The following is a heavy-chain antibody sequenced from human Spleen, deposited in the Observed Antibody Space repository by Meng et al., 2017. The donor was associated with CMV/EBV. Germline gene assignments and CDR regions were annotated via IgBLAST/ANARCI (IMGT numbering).Heavy chain of an antibody. CDR2: INPSSGAT. CDR1: GGTFSSYA. D-gene: IGHD2-21*02. V-gene: IGHV1-2*02. J-gene: IGHJ4*02. CDR3: GREFPRWGLEFDY. Sequence: ASVKVSCKASGGTFSSYAISWVRQAPGQGLEWMGGINPSSGATDYTQKFRGRVTVTSDTSIRTAYMELSGLTSDDTAVYYCGREFPRWGLEFDYWGQGTLVTVSS.